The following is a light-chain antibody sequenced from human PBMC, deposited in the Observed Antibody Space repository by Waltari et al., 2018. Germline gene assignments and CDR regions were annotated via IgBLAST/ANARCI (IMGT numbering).Light chain of an antibody. CDR2: GAS. Sequence: EIVLTQSPGTPSLSPGERATLSCRASQSLSSSYLAWYQHKPGQAPRLLIYGASSRATGIPDRFSGSGSGTDFTLTISRLEPEDFAVYYCQHYGSSSYSLGQGTKLEIK. CDR1: QSLSSSY. V-gene: IGKV3-20*01. J-gene: IGKJ2*03. CDR3: QHYGSSSYS.